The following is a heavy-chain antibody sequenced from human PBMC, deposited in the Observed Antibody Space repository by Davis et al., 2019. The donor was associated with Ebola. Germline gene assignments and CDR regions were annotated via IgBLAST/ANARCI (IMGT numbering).Heavy chain of an antibody. Sequence: ASVKVSCKASGYTFTSYGISWVRQAPGQGLEWMGWINPNSGGTNYAQKFQGWVTMTRDTSISTAYMELSRLRSDDTAVYYCARDGRDMVRGVHSYYYYGMDVWGQGTTVTVSS. V-gene: IGHV1-2*04. CDR2: INPNSGGT. CDR1: GYTFTSYG. D-gene: IGHD3-10*01. J-gene: IGHJ6*02. CDR3: ARDGRDMVRGVHSYYYYGMDV.